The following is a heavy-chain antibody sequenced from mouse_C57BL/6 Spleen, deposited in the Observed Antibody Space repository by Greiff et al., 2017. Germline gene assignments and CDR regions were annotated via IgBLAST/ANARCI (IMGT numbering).Heavy chain of an antibody. CDR1: GFNIKDDY. D-gene: IGHD1-1*01. J-gene: IGHJ3*01. CDR2: VDPENGDT. V-gene: IGHV14-4*01. Sequence: VQLQQSGAELVRPGASVKLSCTASGFNIKDDYMHWVKQRPEQGLEWIGWVDPENGDTEYASKFQGKATITADTSSNTAYLQLSSLTSEDTAVYYCTTSPPCGSSGAYWGQGTLVTVSA. CDR3: TTSPPCGSSGAY.